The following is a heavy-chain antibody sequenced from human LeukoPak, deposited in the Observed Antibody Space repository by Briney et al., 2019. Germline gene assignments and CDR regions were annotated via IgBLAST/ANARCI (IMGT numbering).Heavy chain of an antibody. Sequence: ASVKVSCKASGYTFTSYAISWVRQAPGQGLEWMGWISAYNGNTNYAQKLQGRVTMTTDTSTSTAYMELRSLRPDGTAVYYCARWGLGMATIKIDYWGQGTLVTVSS. V-gene: IGHV1-18*01. CDR1: GYTFTSYA. D-gene: IGHD5-24*01. CDR2: ISAYNGNT. J-gene: IGHJ4*02. CDR3: ARWGLGMATIKIDY.